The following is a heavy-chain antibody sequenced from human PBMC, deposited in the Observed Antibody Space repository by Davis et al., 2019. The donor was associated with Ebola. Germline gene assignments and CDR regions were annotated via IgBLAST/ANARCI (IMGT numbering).Heavy chain of an antibody. Sequence: GESLKLSCAASGFTFRSYWMSWVRQAPGQVLEWVANIKQDGSEKYYVDSVKGRFTISRDNAKNSLYLQMNSLRAEDTAVYYCAKAGVASYDFWGQGTMVTVSA. CDR2: IKQDGSEK. CDR1: GFTFRSYW. V-gene: IGHV3-7*03. CDR3: AKAGVASYDF. J-gene: IGHJ4*02. D-gene: IGHD5-12*01.